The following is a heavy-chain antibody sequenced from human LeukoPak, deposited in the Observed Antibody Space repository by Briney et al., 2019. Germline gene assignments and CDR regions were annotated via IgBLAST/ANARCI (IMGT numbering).Heavy chain of an antibody. CDR2: ISDRGDT. Sequence: SETLSLTCTVSGGSINNSPYYWAWIRQPPGRGLEWIGGISDRGDTYHNPSLKSRVTISVDTSKNQFSLSVISVTAADTAVYFCARPTAGPATQGYDSWGQGILVTVAS. CDR1: GGSINNSPYY. V-gene: IGHV4-39*01. D-gene: IGHD1-1*01. J-gene: IGHJ4*02. CDR3: ARPTAGPATQGYDS.